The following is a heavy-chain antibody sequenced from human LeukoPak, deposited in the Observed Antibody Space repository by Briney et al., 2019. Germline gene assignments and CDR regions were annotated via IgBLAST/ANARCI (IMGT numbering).Heavy chain of an antibody. D-gene: IGHD2-8*01. CDR3: AKANGYYFDC. CDR2: ISSSSTST. Sequence: GGSLRLSRAASGFTFSDYYMSWIRQAPGKGLEWISYISSSSTSTNYADSVKGRFTISRDNAKNSLYLQMNSLRAEDTAVYYCAKANGYYFDCWGQGTLVTVSS. CDR1: GFTFSDYY. J-gene: IGHJ4*02. V-gene: IGHV3-11*05.